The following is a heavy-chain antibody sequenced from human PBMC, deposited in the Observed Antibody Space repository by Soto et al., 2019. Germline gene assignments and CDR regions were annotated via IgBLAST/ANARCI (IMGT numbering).Heavy chain of an antibody. CDR3: ARELAAAGPFDY. D-gene: IGHD6-13*01. J-gene: IGHJ4*02. CDR1: GGSISSGGYY. Sequence: ASETLSLTCTVSGGSISSGGYYWSWIRQHPGKGLEWIGYIYYSGSTYYNPSLKSRVTISVDTSKNQFSLKLSSVTAADTAVYYCARELAAAGPFDYWGQGTLVTVSS. V-gene: IGHV4-31*03. CDR2: IYYSGST.